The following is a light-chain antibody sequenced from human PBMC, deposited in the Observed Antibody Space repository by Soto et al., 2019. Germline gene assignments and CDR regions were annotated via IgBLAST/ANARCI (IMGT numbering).Light chain of an antibody. CDR3: QQYSPYSYI. Sequence: DIQMTQSPSTLSASIGDRVTITCRASQSTTGWLAWYQQKPGKAPKLLIYGTSSVETGVPSRFSGSGSGKEFTLTIIYLQRDDFATYYCQQYSPYSYILGQGTKLEI. CDR2: GTS. J-gene: IGKJ2*01. CDR1: QSTTGW. V-gene: IGKV1-5*03.